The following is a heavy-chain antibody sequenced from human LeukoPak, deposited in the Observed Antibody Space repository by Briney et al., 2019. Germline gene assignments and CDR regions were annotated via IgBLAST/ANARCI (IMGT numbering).Heavy chain of an antibody. J-gene: IGHJ6*02. CDR1: GGTFISYA. D-gene: IGHD5-18*01. CDR3: ARDVDTATPREYYYGMDV. Sequence: SVKVSCKASGGTFISYAISWVRQAPGQGLEWMGGIIPIFGTANYAQKFQGRVTITADESTSTAYMELSSLRSEDTAVYYCARDVDTATPREYYYGMDVWGQGTTVTVSS. CDR2: IIPIFGTA. V-gene: IGHV1-69*13.